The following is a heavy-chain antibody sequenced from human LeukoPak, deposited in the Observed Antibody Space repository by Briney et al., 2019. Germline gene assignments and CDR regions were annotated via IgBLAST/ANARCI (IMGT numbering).Heavy chain of an antibody. D-gene: IGHD6-13*01. Sequence: PGGSLRLSCAASGFIFSNFAMHWVRQAPGKGLEWVALISYDDSHTYYADSMKGRFTISRDNSRNVLYLQMTSLSGDDSAVYYCAREEQELVRDYYYYMDVWGKGTTVTVSS. CDR2: ISYDDSHT. CDR3: AREEQELVRDYYYYMDV. J-gene: IGHJ6*03. CDR1: GFIFSNFA. V-gene: IGHV3-30*01.